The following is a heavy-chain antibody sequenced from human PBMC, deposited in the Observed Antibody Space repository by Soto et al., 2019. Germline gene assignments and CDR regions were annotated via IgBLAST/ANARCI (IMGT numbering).Heavy chain of an antibody. D-gene: IGHD3-9*01. V-gene: IGHV3-11*06. CDR2: ISSSSSYT. CDR3: ARDGDYDILTGYSQHNWFDP. Sequence: PGRALRLACAASGFTFSDYYMSLIRQAPGKGLEWVSYISSSSSYTNYADSVKGRFTISRDNAKNSLYLQMNSLRAEDTAVYYCARDGDYDILTGYSQHNWFDPWGQGTLVTVSS. CDR1: GFTFSDYY. J-gene: IGHJ5*02.